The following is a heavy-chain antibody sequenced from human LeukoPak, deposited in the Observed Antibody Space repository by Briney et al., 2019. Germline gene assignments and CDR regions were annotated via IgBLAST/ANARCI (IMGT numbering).Heavy chain of an antibody. Sequence: ASVEVSCKASGGTFSSFAISWVRQAPGQGLEWMGRIIPILGIANYAQKFQGRVTITADKSTSTAYMELSSLRSEDTAVYYCAIVVVTATFDPWGQGTLVTVSS. D-gene: IGHD2-21*02. CDR1: GGTFSSFA. V-gene: IGHV1-69*04. J-gene: IGHJ5*02. CDR2: IIPILGIA. CDR3: AIVVVTATFDP.